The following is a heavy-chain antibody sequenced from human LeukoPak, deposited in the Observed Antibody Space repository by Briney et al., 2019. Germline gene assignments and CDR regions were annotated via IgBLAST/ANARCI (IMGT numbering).Heavy chain of an antibody. CDR2: ISSSSSYI. J-gene: IGHJ6*02. CDR1: GFTFSSYS. CDR3: AREMGSTTVYYYYYGMDV. Sequence: GGSLRLSCAASGFTFSSYSMNWVRQAPGKGLEWVSSISSSSSYIYYADSVKGRFTISRDSAKNSLYLEMNGLRVEDTAVYYCAREMGSTTVYYYYYGMDVWGQGTTVTVSS. D-gene: IGHD2/OR15-2a*01. V-gene: IGHV3-21*01.